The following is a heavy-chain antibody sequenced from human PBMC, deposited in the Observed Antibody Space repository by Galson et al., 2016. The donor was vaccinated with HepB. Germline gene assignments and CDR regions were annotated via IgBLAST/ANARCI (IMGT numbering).Heavy chain of an antibody. D-gene: IGHD5-24*01. CDR1: GYTFTNYG. CDR3: ARGLRQGRAQFDY. CDR2: MNPKSGNT. V-gene: IGHV1-8*02. Sequence: SVKVSCKASGYTFTNYGITWVRQAPGQGLEWMGWMNPKSGNTAFAQRFQGRLTMTTDTPTSTAHMELSGLTSDDTAIFYCARGLRQGRAQFDYWGQRSLVTVSS. J-gene: IGHJ4*02.